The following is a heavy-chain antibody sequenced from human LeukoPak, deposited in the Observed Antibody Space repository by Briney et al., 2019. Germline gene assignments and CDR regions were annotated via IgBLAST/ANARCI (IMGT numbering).Heavy chain of an antibody. V-gene: IGHV3-23*01. J-gene: IGHJ4*02. CDR1: GYTSSVST. CDR3: AKERPGIAAAGWVFDY. D-gene: IGHD6-13*01. CDR2: LSGSGGRT. Sequence: PGGSPRLSCAAPGYTSSVSTISCGPAALGEGLGRVSHLSGSGGRTYYADSTKGGFTISRDNSKNTLYLQMNSLRAENTAVYYCAKERPGIAAAGWVFDYWGQGTLVTVSS.